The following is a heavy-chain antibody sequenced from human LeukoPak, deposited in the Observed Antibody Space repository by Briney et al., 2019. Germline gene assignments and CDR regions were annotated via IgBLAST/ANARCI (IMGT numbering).Heavy chain of an antibody. CDR1: GYTFTSYY. J-gene: IGHJ4*02. Sequence: ASVKVSCKASGYTFTSYYMHWVRQAPGQGLEWMGIINPSGGSTSYAQKFQGRVTMTRDTSTSTAYMELRSLRSDDTAVYYCARVVSGYYRGDHWGQGTLVTVSS. CDR2: INPSGGST. CDR3: ARVVSGYYRGDH. D-gene: IGHD3-22*01. V-gene: IGHV1-46*01.